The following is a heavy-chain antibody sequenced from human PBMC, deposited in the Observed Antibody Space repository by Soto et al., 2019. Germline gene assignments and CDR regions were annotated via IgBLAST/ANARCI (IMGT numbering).Heavy chain of an antibody. D-gene: IGHD1-26*01. Sequence: SVKVSCKASGNPVPNYAIHWVRQAPGQRLEWMGRIIPILGIANYAQKFQGRVTITADKSTSTAYMELSSLRSEDTAVYYCAAVQGGGATFHFWGPGTLVTVS. J-gene: IGHJ4*02. V-gene: IGHV1-69*04. CDR2: IIPILGIA. CDR3: AAVQGGGATFHF. CDR1: GNPVPNYA.